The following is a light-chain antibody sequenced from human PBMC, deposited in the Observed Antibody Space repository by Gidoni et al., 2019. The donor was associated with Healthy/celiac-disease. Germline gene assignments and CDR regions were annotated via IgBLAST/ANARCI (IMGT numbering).Light chain of an antibody. J-gene: IGKJ1*01. Sequence: EIVMTQSPATLSVSPGERATLSCRASQSVSSNFAWYQQKPGQAPRLLIYGASTRATGIPARFSGSGSGTEFTLTISSLQSEDFAVYYCQQYNNCPPWTFXXXTKVEIK. CDR1: QSVSSN. V-gene: IGKV3-15*01. CDR3: QQYNNCPPWT. CDR2: GAS.